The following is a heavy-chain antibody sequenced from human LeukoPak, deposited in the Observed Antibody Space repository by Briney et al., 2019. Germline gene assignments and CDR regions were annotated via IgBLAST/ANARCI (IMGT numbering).Heavy chain of an antibody. CDR2: IYSGGST. J-gene: IGHJ4*02. CDR3: ARVSVCLRCHFDY. Sequence: PGGSLRLSCAASGFTVSSNYMSWVRQAPGKGLEWVSVIYSGGSTYYADSVKGRFTISRDNSKNTLYLQMNSLRADDTAVYYCARVSVCLRCHFDYWGQGTLVTVSS. D-gene: IGHD5/OR15-5a*01. CDR1: GFTVSSNY. V-gene: IGHV3-66*01.